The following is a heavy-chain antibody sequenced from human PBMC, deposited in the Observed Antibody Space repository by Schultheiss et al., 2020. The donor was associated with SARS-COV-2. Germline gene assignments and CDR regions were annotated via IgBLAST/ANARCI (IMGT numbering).Heavy chain of an antibody. V-gene: IGHV1-18*01. CDR3: ASAQLVGYGMDV. Sequence: ASVKVSCKASGYTFTSYGISWVRQAPGQGLEWMGWISAYNGNTNYAQKFQGRVTMTTDTSTSTAFMELRSLRSDDTAVYYCASAQLVGYGMDVWGQGTTVTVSS. J-gene: IGHJ6*02. CDR1: GYTFTSYG. CDR2: ISAYNGNT. D-gene: IGHD6-6*01.